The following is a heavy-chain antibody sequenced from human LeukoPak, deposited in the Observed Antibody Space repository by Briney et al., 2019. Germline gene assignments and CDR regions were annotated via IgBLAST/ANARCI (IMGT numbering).Heavy chain of an antibody. CDR3: ARDQDIVVVPAANRLKTGFDY. V-gene: IGHV1-2*02. CDR1: GYTFTAYY. CDR2: IPPNSGGT. D-gene: IGHD2-2*01. J-gene: IGHJ4*02. Sequence: GASVKVSCKASGYTFTAYYMHWVRQAPGQGLEWMGWIPPNSGGTKYAQRFQGRVTMTRDTSISTAYMELRSLRSDDTAVYYCARDQDIVVVPAANRLKTGFDYWGQGTLVTVSS.